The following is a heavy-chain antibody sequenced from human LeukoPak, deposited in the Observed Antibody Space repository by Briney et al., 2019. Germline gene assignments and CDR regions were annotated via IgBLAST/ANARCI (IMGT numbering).Heavy chain of an antibody. D-gene: IGHD6-19*01. CDR1: GGSVSNGIYY. V-gene: IGHV4-39*01. J-gene: IGHJ4*02. Sequence: KPSETLSLTCTVSGGSVSNGIYYWGWIRKPPGKGLEWIGSIHNVGSTYYNPSLKSRVAVSVDTSKNQFSLNLSSVTAADTAVYYCAKKTYSSGWHVPIDSWGRGTLVTVSS. CDR2: IHNVGST. CDR3: AKKTYSSGWHVPIDS.